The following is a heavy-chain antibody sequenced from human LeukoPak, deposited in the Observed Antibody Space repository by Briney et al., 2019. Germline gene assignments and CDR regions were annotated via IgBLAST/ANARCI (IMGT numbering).Heavy chain of an antibody. Sequence: ASVTVSCKASGYTFTSYDINWVRQATGQGLEWMGWMNPNSGNTGYAQKFQGRVTMTRNTSISTAYMELSSLRSEDTAVYYCASSFGVVAPFTDAFDIWGQGTMVTVSS. CDR1: GYTFTSYD. CDR2: MNPNSGNT. V-gene: IGHV1-8*01. CDR3: ASSFGVVAPFTDAFDI. D-gene: IGHD3-3*01. J-gene: IGHJ3*02.